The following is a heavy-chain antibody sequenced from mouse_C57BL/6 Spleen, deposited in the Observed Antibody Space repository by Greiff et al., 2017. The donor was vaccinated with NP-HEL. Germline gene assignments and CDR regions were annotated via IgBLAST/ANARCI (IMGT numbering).Heavy chain of an antibody. V-gene: IGHV14-2*01. Sequence: VQLQQSGAELVKPGASVKLSCTASGFNIKDYYMHWVTQRTEQGLEWIGRIDPEGGETKYAPKFQGQATITAATSSNPAYRQLNILTSEDPAVYYCAQIYYDYDVAYWGQGTLVTVPA. D-gene: IGHD2-4*01. CDR3: AQIYYDYDVAY. J-gene: IGHJ3*01. CDR2: IDPEGGET. CDR1: GFNIKDYY.